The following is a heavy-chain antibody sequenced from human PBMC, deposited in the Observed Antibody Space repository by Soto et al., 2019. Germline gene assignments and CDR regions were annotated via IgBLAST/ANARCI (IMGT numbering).Heavy chain of an antibody. CDR3: ARDRGYGAADYYYNAMDV. V-gene: IGHV3-21*01. Sequence: VALRRSVVACGLPFRSYTKNWVRQAPGKGLEWVSGIRGFSPYAFYADSVKGRFTISRDNAQNSLFLQINSLRAEDTAVYYCARDRGYGAADYYYNAMDVWGQGTTVTVSS. D-gene: IGHD4-17*01. J-gene: IGHJ6*02. CDR1: GLPFRSYT. CDR2: IRGFSPYA.